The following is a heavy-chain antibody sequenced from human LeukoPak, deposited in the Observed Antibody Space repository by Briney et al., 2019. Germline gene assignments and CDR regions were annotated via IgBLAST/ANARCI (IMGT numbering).Heavy chain of an antibody. CDR1: GFTFSSYA. J-gene: IGHJ3*02. CDR2: ISSSSSYI. V-gene: IGHV3-21*01. Sequence: GGSLRLSCAASGFTFSSYAMNWVRQAPGKGLEWVSSISSSSSYIYYADSVKGRFTISRDNAKNSLYLQMSSLRAEDTAVYYCARARRGSSDYVAFDIWGQGTMVTVSS. CDR3: ARARRGSSDYVAFDI. D-gene: IGHD4/OR15-4a*01.